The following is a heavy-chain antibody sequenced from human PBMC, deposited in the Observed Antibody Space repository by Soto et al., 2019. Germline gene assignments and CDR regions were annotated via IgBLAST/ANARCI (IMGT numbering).Heavy chain of an antibody. D-gene: IGHD2-2*01. CDR1: GGTFSSYA. Sequence: SVKVSCKASGGTFSSYAISWVRQAPGQGLEWMGGIIPIFGTANYAQKFQGRVTITADESTSTAYMELSSLRSEDTAVYYCALYCSSTSCYVNYYYYGMDVWGQGTTVTVSS. V-gene: IGHV1-69*13. J-gene: IGHJ6*02. CDR2: IIPIFGTA. CDR3: ALYCSSTSCYVNYYYYGMDV.